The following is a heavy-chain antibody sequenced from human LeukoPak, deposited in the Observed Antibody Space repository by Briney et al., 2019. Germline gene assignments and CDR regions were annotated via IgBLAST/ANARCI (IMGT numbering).Heavy chain of an antibody. J-gene: IGHJ4*02. CDR1: GFTFSSYS. V-gene: IGHV3-30*18. CDR3: AKGGASVTRYVDY. CDR2: MSNSGENT. D-gene: IGHD4-17*01. Sequence: GGSLRLSCAASGFTFSSYSMQWVRQTPGKGLEWVGIMSNSGENTFYGEAVKGRFTISRDNSQNTLYLQMSSLRPEDTAVYYWAKGGASVTRYVDYWGQGTLVTVSS.